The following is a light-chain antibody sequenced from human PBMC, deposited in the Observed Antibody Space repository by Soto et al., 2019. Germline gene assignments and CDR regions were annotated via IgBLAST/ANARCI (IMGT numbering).Light chain of an antibody. CDR1: QTISSW. J-gene: IGKJ1*01. CDR3: HYYHTYEA. CDR2: KAS. Sequence: DIQMTQSPSTLSGSVGDRVTITCRASQTISSWLAWYQQKPGKAPKLLIYKASTLKSGVPSRFSGSGSGTEFTLTSSRQQADYSANYSHHYYHTYEAFGQGTKVDIK. V-gene: IGKV1-5*03.